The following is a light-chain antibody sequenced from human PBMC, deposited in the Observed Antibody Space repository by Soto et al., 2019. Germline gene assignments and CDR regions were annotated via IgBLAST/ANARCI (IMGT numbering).Light chain of an antibody. CDR3: CSYAGSRYYV. CDR2: EGS. V-gene: IGLV2-23*01. Sequence: QSALTQPASVSGSPGQSITISCTGTSSDVGSYNLVSWYQQHPGKAPKLMIYEGSKRPSGVSNRFSGSKSGNTASLTISGLQAEDEADYYCCSYAGSRYYVFGTGTQLTVL. J-gene: IGLJ1*01. CDR1: SSDVGSYNL.